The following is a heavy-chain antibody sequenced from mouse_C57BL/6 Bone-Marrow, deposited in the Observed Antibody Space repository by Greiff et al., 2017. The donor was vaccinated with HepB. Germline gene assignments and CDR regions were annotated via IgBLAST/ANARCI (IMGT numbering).Heavy chain of an antibody. CDR3: ARDHYYGSPWFAY. J-gene: IGHJ3*01. V-gene: IGHV3-1*01. CDR1: GYSITSGYD. CDR2: ISYSGST. D-gene: IGHD1-1*01. Sequence: DVHLVESGPGMVKPSQSLSLTCTVTGYSITSGYDWHWIRHFPGNKLEWMGYISYSGSTNYNPSLKSRISITHDTSKNHFFLKLNSVTTEDTATYYCARDHYYGSPWFAYWGQGTLVTVSA.